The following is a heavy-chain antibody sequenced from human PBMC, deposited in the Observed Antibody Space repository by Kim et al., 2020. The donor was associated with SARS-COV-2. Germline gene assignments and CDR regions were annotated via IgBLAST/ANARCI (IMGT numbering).Heavy chain of an antibody. CDR3: ARYIPRPFKKNCSGGSCYYGPFDY. J-gene: IGHJ4*02. Sequence: SVKVSCKASGGTFSSYAISWVRQAPGQGLEWMGGIIPIFGTANYAQKFQGRVTITADESTSTAYMELSSLRSEDTAVYYCARYIPRPFKKNCSGGSCYYGPFDYWGQGTLVTVSS. V-gene: IGHV1-69*13. CDR1: GGTFSSYA. D-gene: IGHD2-15*01. CDR2: IIPIFGTA.